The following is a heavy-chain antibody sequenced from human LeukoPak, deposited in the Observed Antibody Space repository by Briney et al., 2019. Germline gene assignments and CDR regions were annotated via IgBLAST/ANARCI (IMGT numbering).Heavy chain of an antibody. V-gene: IGHV3-30-3*01. CDR2: ISYDGSNE. D-gene: IGHD3-22*01. Sequence: GGSLRLSCAASGFSFSTYAMHWVRQAPGKGLEWMGVISYDGSNEYYADSVKGRFTISRDNSKNTLFLQMNSLRAEDTAVYYCARVNTTIVVVTTYLDYWGQGTLVTVSS. CDR1: GFSFSTYA. J-gene: IGHJ4*02. CDR3: ARVNTTIVVVTTYLDY.